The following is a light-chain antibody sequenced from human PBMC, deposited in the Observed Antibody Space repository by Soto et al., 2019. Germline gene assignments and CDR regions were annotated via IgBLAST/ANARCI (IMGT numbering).Light chain of an antibody. CDR3: QQSYSAPPLT. J-gene: IGKJ4*01. CDR2: GAS. Sequence: DIQMTQSPSSLSASVGDRVTITCRASQNIDIFLNWYHQKPGRAPNLLIYGASTLQNGVPSRFNGSGSGTDFSFTISSLQPEDFGTYYCQQSYSAPPLTFGAGTKVDI. V-gene: IGKV1-39*01. CDR1: QNIDIF.